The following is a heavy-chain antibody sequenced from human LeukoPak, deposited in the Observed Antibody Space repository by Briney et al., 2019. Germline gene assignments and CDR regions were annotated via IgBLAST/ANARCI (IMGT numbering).Heavy chain of an antibody. CDR3: ASVLYCGADCYSGRYFFDY. Sequence: ASVKVSCKASGYTFTSYHMHWVRQAPGQGLEWMGIINPSGGNTNSAQKFQGRVTMTRDTSTSTVYMELSSLRSEDTAVYYCASVLYCGADCYSGRYFFDYWGQGTLVTVSS. D-gene: IGHD2-21*02. J-gene: IGHJ4*02. CDR2: INPSGGNT. V-gene: IGHV1-46*01. CDR1: GYTFTSYH.